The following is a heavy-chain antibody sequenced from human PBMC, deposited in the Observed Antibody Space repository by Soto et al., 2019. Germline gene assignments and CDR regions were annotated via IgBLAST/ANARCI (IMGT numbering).Heavy chain of an antibody. CDR2: ISYDGSNK. Sequence: QVQLVESGGGVVQPGRSLRLSCAASGITFSSYGMHWVRQAPGKGLEWVAVISYDGSNKYYADSVKGRFTISRDNSKNTLYLQMNSRRAEETAVYYCAKWGIVGATTLGFNYWGQGTLATVSS. CDR1: GITFSSYG. D-gene: IGHD1-26*01. V-gene: IGHV3-30*18. J-gene: IGHJ4*02. CDR3: AKWGIVGATTLGFNY.